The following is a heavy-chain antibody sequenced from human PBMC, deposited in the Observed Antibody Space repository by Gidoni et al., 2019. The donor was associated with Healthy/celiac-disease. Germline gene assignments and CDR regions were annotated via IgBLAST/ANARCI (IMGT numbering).Heavy chain of an antibody. Sequence: EVQLVESGGGLVKPGGSLRLSCAASGFTFGNAWMSWVRQAPGKGLEWVGRIKSKTDGGTTDYAAPVKGRFTISRDDSKNTLYLQMNSLKTEDTAVYYCTTHYYDILTGYADYFDYWGQGTLVTVSS. D-gene: IGHD3-9*01. CDR3: TTHYYDILTGYADYFDY. CDR1: GFTFGNAW. V-gene: IGHV3-15*01. CDR2: IKSKTDGGTT. J-gene: IGHJ4*02.